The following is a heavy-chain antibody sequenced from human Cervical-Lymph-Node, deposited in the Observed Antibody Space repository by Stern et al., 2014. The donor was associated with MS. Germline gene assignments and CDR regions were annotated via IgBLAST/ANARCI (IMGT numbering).Heavy chain of an antibody. D-gene: IGHD1-1*01. CDR1: GDTFTSHY. Sequence: QVQLVQSGAEVTRPGASVKVSCKAYGDTFTSHYMHWVRQAPGQGLEWMGIINPRGDGTTYAQKFQGRLTMTRDPSSSTVYMELSSLTSEDTAVYYCTRPLAGTTLLFDSWGQGTLVTVSS. CDR3: TRPLAGTTLLFDS. V-gene: IGHV1-46*03. CDR2: INPRGDGT. J-gene: IGHJ4*02.